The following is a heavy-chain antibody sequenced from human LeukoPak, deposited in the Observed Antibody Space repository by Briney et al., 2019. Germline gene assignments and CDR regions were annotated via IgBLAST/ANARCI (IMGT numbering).Heavy chain of an antibody. Sequence: GGSLRLSFTAHVLTVGDDAISAVRQAPGKGLEWVGFIRSKAYGGTTEYAASVKGRFTISRDDSKSIAYLQMNSLKTEDTAVYYCTRGSSEKLWSQGTLVTVSS. V-gene: IGHV3-49*04. CDR1: VLTVGDDA. CDR3: TRGSSEKL. D-gene: IGHD6-19*01. CDR2: IRSKAYGGTT. J-gene: IGHJ4*02.